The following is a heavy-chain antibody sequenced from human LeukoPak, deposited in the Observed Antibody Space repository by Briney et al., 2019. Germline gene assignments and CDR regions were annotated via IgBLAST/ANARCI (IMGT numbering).Heavy chain of an antibody. CDR1: GYTLTGYY. Sequence: ASVKVSCKASGYTLTGYYMHWVRQAPGQGLEWMGWINPNSGGTNYAQKFRGRVTMTRDTSTSTVYMELSSLRSEDTAVYYCARVGVFGGARYYFDYWGQGTLVTVSS. D-gene: IGHD3-16*01. CDR2: INPNSGGT. J-gene: IGHJ4*02. V-gene: IGHV1-2*02. CDR3: ARVGVFGGARYYFDY.